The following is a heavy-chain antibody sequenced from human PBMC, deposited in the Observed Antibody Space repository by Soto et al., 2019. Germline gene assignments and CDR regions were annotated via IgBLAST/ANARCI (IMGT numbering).Heavy chain of an antibody. D-gene: IGHD6-19*01. CDR1: GGSFSGYY. V-gene: IGHV4-34*01. Sequence: SETLALTCAVYGGSFSGYYWSWIRQPPGKGLEWIGEINHSGSTNYNPSLKSRVTISVDTSKNQFSLKLSSVTAADTAVYYCARVSSGWTRKLDYWGQGTLVTVSS. CDR3: ARVSSGWTRKLDY. J-gene: IGHJ4*02. CDR2: INHSGST.